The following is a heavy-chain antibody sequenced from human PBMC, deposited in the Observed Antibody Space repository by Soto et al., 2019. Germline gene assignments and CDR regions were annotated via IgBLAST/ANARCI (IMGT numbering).Heavy chain of an antibody. CDR2: IYYSGST. D-gene: IGHD6-13*01. V-gene: IGHV4-59*08. CDR1: GGSISSYY. Sequence: SETLSLTCTVSGGSISSYYWSWIRQPPGKGLEWIGYIYYSGSTNYNPSLKSRVTISVDTSKNQFSLKLSSVTAAVTAVYYCARTIAAAGTCDYWGQGTLVTVSS. CDR3: ARTIAAAGTCDY. J-gene: IGHJ4*02.